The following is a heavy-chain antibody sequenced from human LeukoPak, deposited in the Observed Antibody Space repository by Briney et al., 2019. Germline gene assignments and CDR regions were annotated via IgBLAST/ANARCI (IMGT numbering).Heavy chain of an antibody. CDR3: TRVYTTGYPIDY. Sequence: ASVKVSCKASGYTFTTYDINWVRQATGQGLDWIGWVNPNNGNSGYAQKFQGRVTLTRDTSISTAYMEMTSLRSDDSAVYYCTRVYTTGYPIDYWGQGTLVTVSS. CDR1: GYTFTTYD. D-gene: IGHD3-9*01. V-gene: IGHV1-8*01. J-gene: IGHJ4*02. CDR2: VNPNNGNS.